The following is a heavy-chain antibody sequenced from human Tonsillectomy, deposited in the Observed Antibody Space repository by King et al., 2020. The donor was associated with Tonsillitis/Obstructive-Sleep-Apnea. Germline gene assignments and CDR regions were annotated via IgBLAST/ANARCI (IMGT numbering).Heavy chain of an antibody. D-gene: IGHD1-1*01. CDR1: RGSFSDYS. Sequence: VQLQQWGAGLLKPSETLSLTCAVYRGSFSDYSWSWIRQPPGKGLEWIGDINHSGTTNYNPSLKSRVTMSVDTSKNQFSLKLSSVTAADTAVYYCASRTVNWFDTWGQGTPVTVSS. V-gene: IGHV4-34*01. CDR2: INHSGTT. J-gene: IGHJ5*02. CDR3: ASRTVNWFDT.